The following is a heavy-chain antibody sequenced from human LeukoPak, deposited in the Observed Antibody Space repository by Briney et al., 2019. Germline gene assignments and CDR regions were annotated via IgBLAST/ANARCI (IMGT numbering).Heavy chain of an antibody. V-gene: IGHV3-23*01. D-gene: IGHD3-3*01. CDR2: IRGSGDTT. J-gene: IGHJ4*02. CDR3: AKDLEDYDFWSGYSTPFDY. Sequence: TGGSLRLSCAASGFTFSSYGMSWVRQVPGKGLEWVSAIRGSGDTTYYADSVKGRFTISRDNSKNTLYLQMNSLRAEDTAVYYCAKDLEDYDFWSGYSTPFDYWGQGTLVTVSS. CDR1: GFTFSSYG.